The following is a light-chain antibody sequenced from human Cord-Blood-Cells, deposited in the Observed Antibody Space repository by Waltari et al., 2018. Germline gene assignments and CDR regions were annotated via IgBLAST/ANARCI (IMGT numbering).Light chain of an antibody. CDR2: EVS. CDR1: SSHVGSYNL. J-gene: IGLJ2*01. CDR3: CSYAGSSTVV. V-gene: IGLV2-23*02. Sequence: QSALTQPAPVSGSPGQSNTISCTGTSSHVGSYNLVPWYQQHPGKAPKLMIYEVSKRPSGVSNRFSGSKSGNTASLTISGLQAEDEADYYCCSYAGSSTVVFGGGTKLTVL.